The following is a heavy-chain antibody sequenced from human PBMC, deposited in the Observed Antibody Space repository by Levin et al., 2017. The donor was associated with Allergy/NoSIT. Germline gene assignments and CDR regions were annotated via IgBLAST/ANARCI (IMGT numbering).Heavy chain of an antibody. J-gene: IGHJ4*02. D-gene: IGHD4/OR15-4a*01. CDR2: IWIDGSQR. Sequence: GGSLRLSCVASGFTFSRYGFHWVRQAPGKGLEWVAVIWIDGSQRYYTDSVKGRFTISRDDSKNMLFLQMSSLRDEDTAIYYCARDLGHFSRGASYFDYWGQGTLVSVSS. CDR1: GFTFSRYG. V-gene: IGHV3-33*08. CDR3: ARDLGHFSRGASYFDY.